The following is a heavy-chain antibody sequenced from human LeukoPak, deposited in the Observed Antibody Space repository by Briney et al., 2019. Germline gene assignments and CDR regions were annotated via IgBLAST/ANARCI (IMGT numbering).Heavy chain of an antibody. J-gene: IGHJ4*02. D-gene: IGHD6-19*01. CDR1: GFTFSSYG. Sequence: GGSLRLSCAASGFTFSSYGMHWVRQAPGKGLEWVSAISGSGGSTYYADSVKGRFTISRDNSKNTLYLQMNSLRAEDTAVYYCAKDRYSSGWGPFDYWGQGTLVTVSS. CDR2: ISGSGGST. CDR3: AKDRYSSGWGPFDY. V-gene: IGHV3-23*01.